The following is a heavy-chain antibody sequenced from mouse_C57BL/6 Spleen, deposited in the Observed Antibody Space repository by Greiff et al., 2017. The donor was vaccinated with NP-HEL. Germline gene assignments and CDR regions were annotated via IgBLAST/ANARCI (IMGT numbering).Heavy chain of an antibody. CDR3: ARAPLTAVVAYYFDY. Sequence: QVQLQQPGAELVRPGSSVKLSCKASGYTFTSYWMHWVKQRPIQGLEWIGNIDPSDSETHYNQKFKDKATLTVDKSSSTAYMQLSSLTSEDSAVYYCARAPLTAVVAYYFDYWGQGTTLTVSS. CDR2: IDPSDSET. D-gene: IGHD1-1*01. CDR1: GYTFTSYW. V-gene: IGHV1-52*01. J-gene: IGHJ2*01.